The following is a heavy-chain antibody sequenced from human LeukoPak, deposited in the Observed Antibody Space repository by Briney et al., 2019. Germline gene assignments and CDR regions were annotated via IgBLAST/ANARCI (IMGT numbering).Heavy chain of an antibody. CDR1: GFTFNNYA. Sequence: GGSLRLSCAASGFTFNNYAMSWVRQAPGKGLEWVSGISGSGGSTYYADSVMGRFTISRDSSKDTLYLQMISLRAEDTAVYYCAKNVPCGGDCHFDCWGQGTLVTVSS. D-gene: IGHD2-21*02. J-gene: IGHJ4*02. CDR2: ISGSGGST. V-gene: IGHV3-23*01. CDR3: AKNVPCGGDCHFDC.